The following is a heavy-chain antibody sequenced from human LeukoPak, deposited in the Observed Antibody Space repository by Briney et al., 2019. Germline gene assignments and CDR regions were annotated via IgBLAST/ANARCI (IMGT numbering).Heavy chain of an antibody. CDR3: ASWTTVSLNFDY. Sequence: PSQTLSLTCTVSGGSISSGDYYWSWIRQPSGKGLEWIGYIYYSGSTYYNPSLKSRVTISVDTSKNQFSLKLSSVTAADTAVYYCASWTTVSLNFDYWGQGTLVTVSS. V-gene: IGHV4-30-4*08. CDR1: GGSISSGDYY. CDR2: IYYSGST. J-gene: IGHJ4*02. D-gene: IGHD4-11*01.